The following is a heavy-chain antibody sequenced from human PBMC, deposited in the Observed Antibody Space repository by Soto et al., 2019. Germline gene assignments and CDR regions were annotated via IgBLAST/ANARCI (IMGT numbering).Heavy chain of an antibody. CDR3: ARSFWFPGGATPGWFDP. V-gene: IGHV4-30-4*01. CDR2: IYYSRRT. Sequence: SETLSLTCTVSGVSISNGDYYWSWMRQTPGMGLEWMGYIYYSRRTYYNPALQRRLTISQDMSENQFSLRLTSVPAADTAVYFCARSFWFPGGATPGWFDPWGQGALVTVSS. D-gene: IGHD2-15*01. CDR1: GVSISNGDYY. J-gene: IGHJ5*02.